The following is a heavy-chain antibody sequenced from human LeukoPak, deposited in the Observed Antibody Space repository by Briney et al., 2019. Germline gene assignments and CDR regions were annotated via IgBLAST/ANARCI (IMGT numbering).Heavy chain of an antibody. D-gene: IGHD1-26*01. CDR2: INIDGSST. CDR3: VRGGIVGTATADAFDI. CDR1: GFTFSSYW. J-gene: IGHJ3*02. V-gene: IGHV3-74*01. Sequence: PGGSLRLSCAASGFTFSSYWMHWVRQVPGKGLVWVSQINIDGSSTTYADSMKGRFTISRDNAKNTLYLQMNSLRAEDTAVYYCVRGGIVGTATADAFDIWGQGTLVTVSS.